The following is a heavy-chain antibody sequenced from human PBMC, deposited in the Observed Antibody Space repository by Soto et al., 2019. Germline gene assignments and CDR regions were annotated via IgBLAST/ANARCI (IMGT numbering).Heavy chain of an antibody. Sequence: PSETLSLTCTVSGGSISSSSYYWGWIRQPPGKGLEWIGGIYYSGSTYYNPSLKSRVTISVDTSKNQFSLKLSSVTAADTAVYYCARPGSSGWYNWFDPWGQGTLVTVSS. CDR3: ARPGSSGWYNWFDP. CDR1: GGSISSSSYY. CDR2: IYYSGST. V-gene: IGHV4-39*01. D-gene: IGHD6-19*01. J-gene: IGHJ5*02.